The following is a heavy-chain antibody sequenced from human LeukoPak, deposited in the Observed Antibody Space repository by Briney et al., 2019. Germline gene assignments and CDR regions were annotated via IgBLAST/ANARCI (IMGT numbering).Heavy chain of an antibody. V-gene: IGHV3-30-3*01. CDR2: ISSDGSNE. CDR3: ARDGGVVPTAISYFDS. Sequence: PGGSLRLSCAASGFTFSNYAMHWVRQAPGKGLEWVAVISSDGSNEYYADSVKGRFTIFRDNSKITLSLQMNSLRAEDTAVYYCARDGGVVPTAISYFDSWGQGTLVTVSS. J-gene: IGHJ4*02. D-gene: IGHD2-2*01. CDR1: GFTFSNYA.